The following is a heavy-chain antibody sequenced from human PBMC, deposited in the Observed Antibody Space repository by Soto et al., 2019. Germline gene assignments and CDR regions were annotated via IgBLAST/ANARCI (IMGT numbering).Heavy chain of an antibody. J-gene: IGHJ6*03. D-gene: IGHD6-19*01. V-gene: IGHV3-33*01. CDR1: GFTFNSYG. Sequence: GGSLRLSCSASGFTFNSYGMHWVRQAPGKGLEWVAVIWYDGSNKYYADSVKGRFTISRDNSKNTLYLQMNSLRAEDTAVYYCARGDSAVAVAYYYYMDVWGKGTTVTVSS. CDR2: IWYDGSNK. CDR3: ARGDSAVAVAYYYYMDV.